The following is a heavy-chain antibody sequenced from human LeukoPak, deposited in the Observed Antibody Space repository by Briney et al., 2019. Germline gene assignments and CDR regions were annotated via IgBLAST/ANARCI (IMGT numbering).Heavy chain of an antibody. CDR3: AALVVVSQGEFWFDP. J-gene: IGHJ5*02. V-gene: IGHV4-4*02. CDR2: IYYSGST. Sequence: SETLSLTCAVSGGSISSSNWWSWVRQPPGKGLEWIGYIYYSGSTNYNPSLKSRVTISVDTSKNQFSLRLSSVTAADTAVYYCAALVVVSQGEFWFDPWGQGTLVTVSS. CDR1: GGSISSSNW. D-gene: IGHD3-22*01.